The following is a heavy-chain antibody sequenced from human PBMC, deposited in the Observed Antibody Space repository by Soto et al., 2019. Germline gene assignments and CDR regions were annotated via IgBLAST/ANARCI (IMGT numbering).Heavy chain of an antibody. CDR2: IYYSGST. V-gene: IGHV4-59*01. Sequence: SETLSLSCTVSVVSISSYYWSWIRQPPGKGLEWIGYIYYSGSTNYNPSLKSRVTISVDTSKNQFSLKLSSVTAADTAVYYCARDSRYYDILTGYGDAFDIWGQGTMVTVSS. CDR1: VVSISSYY. J-gene: IGHJ3*02. D-gene: IGHD3-9*01. CDR3: ARDSRYYDILTGYGDAFDI.